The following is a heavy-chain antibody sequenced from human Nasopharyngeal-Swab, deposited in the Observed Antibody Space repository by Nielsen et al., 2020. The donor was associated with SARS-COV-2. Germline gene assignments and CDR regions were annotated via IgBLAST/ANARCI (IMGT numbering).Heavy chain of an antibody. J-gene: IGHJ6*02. Sequence: ASVKVSCKASGYTFTSYYLHWVRQAPGQGLEWMGIINHTDGSTSYAQKFEGRVTMTRVTSTSKVYMELNSLRSEDTAVYYCARVLPFRITGTSGMDVWGQGTTVTVSS. CDR2: INHTDGST. CDR3: ARVLPFRITGTSGMDV. V-gene: IGHV1-46*01. D-gene: IGHD1-7*01. CDR1: GYTFTSYY.